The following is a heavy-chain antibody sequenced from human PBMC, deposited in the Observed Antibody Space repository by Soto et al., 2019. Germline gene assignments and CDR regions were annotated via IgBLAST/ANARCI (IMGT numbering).Heavy chain of an antibody. CDR1: EFTFNNYA. CDR2: ISESGGST. V-gene: IGHV3-23*01. CDR3: AKPLGTNWYFHL. D-gene: IGHD7-27*01. J-gene: IGHJ2*01. Sequence: EVHLLESGGGLVQPGGSLRLSCAASEFTFNNYAMGWVRQAPGKGLEWVSAISESGGSTYYADSVKGRFTISRDNSKNTLYLQMNSLRDDDTAIYHCAKPLGTNWYFHLWGRGTLVTVSS.